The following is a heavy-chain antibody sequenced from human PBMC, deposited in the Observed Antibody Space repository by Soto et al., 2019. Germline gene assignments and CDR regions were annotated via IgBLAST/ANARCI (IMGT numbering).Heavy chain of an antibody. D-gene: IGHD4-17*01. Sequence: TVSGGSISSSSYYWGWIRQPPGKGLEWIGSIYYSGSTYYNPSLKSRVTISVDTSKNQFSLKLSSVTAADTAVYYCARGYYGDFDYWGQGTLVTVSS. CDR1: GGSISSSSYY. CDR2: IYYSGST. J-gene: IGHJ4*02. CDR3: ARGYYGDFDY. V-gene: IGHV4-39*01.